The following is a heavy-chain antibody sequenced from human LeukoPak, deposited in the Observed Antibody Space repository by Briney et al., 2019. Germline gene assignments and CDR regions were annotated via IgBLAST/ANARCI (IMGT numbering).Heavy chain of an antibody. CDR3: ARLTTVTTYRAFDI. CDR2: IYYSGST. CDR1: GGSISSYY. Sequence: PSETLSLTCTVSGGSISSYYWSWIRQPPGKGLEWIGYIYYSGSTNYNPSLKSQVTISVDTSKNQFSLKLSSVTAADTAVYYCARLTTVTTYRAFDIWGQGTMVTVSS. D-gene: IGHD4-17*01. V-gene: IGHV4-59*01. J-gene: IGHJ3*02.